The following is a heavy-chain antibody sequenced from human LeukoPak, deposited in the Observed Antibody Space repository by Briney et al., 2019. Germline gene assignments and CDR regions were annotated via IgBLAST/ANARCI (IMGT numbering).Heavy chain of an antibody. CDR1: GFTFRDAA. Sequence: GGSLRLSCAVSGFTFRDAAMTWVRQAPGKGLEWVSLISSSGNNAYYADSVKGRSTISRDNSKNTLSLQMNSLRVEDTAIYYCAKDIQLSTWGLGTMVTVSS. CDR3: AKDIQLST. J-gene: IGHJ3*01. CDR2: ISSSGNNA. D-gene: IGHD5-24*01. V-gene: IGHV3-23*01.